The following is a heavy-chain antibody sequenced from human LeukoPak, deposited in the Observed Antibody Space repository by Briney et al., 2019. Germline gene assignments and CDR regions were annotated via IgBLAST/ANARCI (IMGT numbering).Heavy chain of an antibody. CDR3: VRLLDIDY. D-gene: IGHD1-1*01. V-gene: IGHV3-74*01. Sequence: SGGSLTLSCAASGFTLRNYWMHWVRQAPGKGLVWVSRISRDGATTHYAGSVKGRFTISRDNAKNMVYLQMDSLSAEDTAVYYCVRLLDIDYWGQGTLVTVSS. CDR1: GFTLRNYW. J-gene: IGHJ4*02. CDR2: ISRDGATT.